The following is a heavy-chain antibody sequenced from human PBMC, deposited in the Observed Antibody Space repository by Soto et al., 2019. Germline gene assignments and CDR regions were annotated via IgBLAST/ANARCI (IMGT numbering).Heavy chain of an antibody. D-gene: IGHD3-10*01. CDR1: GYSFTSYW. CDR3: ARRGAITMVREVYGMDV. Sequence: EVQLVQSGAEVKKPGESLKISCKGSGYSFTSYWIGWVRQMPGKGLGWMGIIYPGDSDTRYSPSFQGQVTISADKSISTAYLQWSSLKASDTAMYYCARRGAITMVREVYGMDVWGQGTTVTVSS. CDR2: IYPGDSDT. J-gene: IGHJ6*02. V-gene: IGHV5-51*01.